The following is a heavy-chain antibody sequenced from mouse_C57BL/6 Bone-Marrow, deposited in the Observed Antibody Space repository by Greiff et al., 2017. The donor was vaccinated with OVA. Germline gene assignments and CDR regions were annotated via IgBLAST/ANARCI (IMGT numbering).Heavy chain of an antibody. CDR2: INPSSGYT. J-gene: IGHJ4*01. Sequence: VQLQQSGAELAKPGASVKLSCKASGYTFTSYWMHWVKQRPGQGLEWIGYINPSSGYTKYNQKFKDKATLTADKSSSTAYMQLSSLTYEDSAVYYCARSPSYYYGSSYNYAMDYWGQGTSVTVSS. CDR3: ARSPSYYYGSSYNYAMDY. CDR1: GYTFTSYW. V-gene: IGHV1-7*01. D-gene: IGHD1-1*01.